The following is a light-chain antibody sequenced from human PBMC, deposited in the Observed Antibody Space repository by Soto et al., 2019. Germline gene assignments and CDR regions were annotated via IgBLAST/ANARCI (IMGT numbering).Light chain of an antibody. J-gene: IGKJ5*01. Sequence: EIVMTQSPATLSVSPGERATLPCRASQSVSSKVAWYQQKPGQAPRLLIYGASTRATGIPARFSGSGSGTEFTLTISRLEPEDFAVYYCQQYGNSPITFGQGTRLEIK. V-gene: IGKV3-15*01. CDR2: GAS. CDR1: QSVSSK. CDR3: QQYGNSPIT.